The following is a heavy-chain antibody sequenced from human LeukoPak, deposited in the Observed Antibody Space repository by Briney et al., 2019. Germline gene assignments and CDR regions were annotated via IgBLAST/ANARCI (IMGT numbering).Heavy chain of an antibody. CDR3: XSGYSDYADYYNYYMDV. J-gene: IGHJ6*03. D-gene: IGHD4-11*01. V-gene: IGHV1-2*02. CDR1: GYSFTGYY. CDR2: INPDSGGT. Sequence: VASVKVSCKASGYSFTGYYMHWVRQAPGQGLEWMGWINPDSGGTNYAQKFQGRVTMTRDTSITTAYMELSRLTSDDTAVYYCXSGYSDYADYYNYYMDVWGKGTTVTVSS.